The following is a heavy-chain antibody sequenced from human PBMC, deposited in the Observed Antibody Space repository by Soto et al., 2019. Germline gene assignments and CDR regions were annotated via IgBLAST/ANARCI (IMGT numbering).Heavy chain of an antibody. CDR1: GYSFTSYW. Sequence: PGESLKISWKCSGYSFTSYWISWVRQIPGKGLEWMGRIDPSDSYTNYSPSFQGHVTISADKSISTAYLQWSSLKASDTAMYYCARLPILIAAGTGNYYYGMDVWGQGTTVTVSS. CDR2: IDPSDSYT. CDR3: ARLPILIAAGTGNYYYGMDV. V-gene: IGHV5-10-1*01. J-gene: IGHJ6*02. D-gene: IGHD6-13*01.